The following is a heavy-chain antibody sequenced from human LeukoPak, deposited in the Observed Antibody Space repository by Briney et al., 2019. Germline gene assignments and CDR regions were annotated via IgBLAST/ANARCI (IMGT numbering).Heavy chain of an antibody. CDR2: INPNSGGT. J-gene: IGHJ5*02. Sequence: ASVTVSCKASGYTFTGYYMHWVRQAPGQGLEWMGWINPNSGGTNYAQKFQGRVTMTRDTSISTAYMELSRLRSDDTAVYYCARIAVGGNWFDPWGQGTLVTVSS. CDR1: GYTFTGYY. D-gene: IGHD6-19*01. V-gene: IGHV1-2*02. CDR3: ARIAVGGNWFDP.